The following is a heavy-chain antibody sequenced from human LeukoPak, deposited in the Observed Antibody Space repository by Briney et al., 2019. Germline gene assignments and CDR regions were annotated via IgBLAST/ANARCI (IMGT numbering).Heavy chain of an antibody. CDR2: INHSGST. V-gene: IGHV4-34*01. CDR1: GGSFSGYY. J-gene: IGHJ5*02. CDR3: ARVLRGCISTSCYRDWFDP. D-gene: IGHD2-2*02. Sequence: SETLSLACAVYGGSFSGYYWSWIRQPPGKGLEWIGEINHSGSTNYNPSLKSRVTISVDTSKNQFSLKLSSVTAADTAVYYCARVLRGCISTSCYRDWFDPWGQGTLVTVSS.